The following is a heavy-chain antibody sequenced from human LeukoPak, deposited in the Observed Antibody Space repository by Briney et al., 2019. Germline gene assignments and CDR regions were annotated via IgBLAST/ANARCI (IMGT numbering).Heavy chain of an antibody. CDR1: GYSFTSYW. CDR3: ARLGDDSSGYYSQGFDY. D-gene: IGHD3-22*01. J-gene: IGHJ4*02. Sequence: GESLKISCKGSGYSFTSYWIGWVRQMPGKGLEWMGIIYPGDSDTRYSPSFQGQVTISADKSISTAYLQWSSLKASDTAMYYCARLGDDSSGYYSQGFDYWGQGTLVTVSS. CDR2: IYPGDSDT. V-gene: IGHV5-51*01.